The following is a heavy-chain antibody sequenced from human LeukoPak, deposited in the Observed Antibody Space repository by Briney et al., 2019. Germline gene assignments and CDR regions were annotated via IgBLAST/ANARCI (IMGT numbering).Heavy chain of an antibody. CDR1: GFTFSSYA. CDR3: ARDLGYYDSSGYYFDLDY. Sequence: GGSLRLSCAASGFTFSSYAMHWVRQAPGKGLEWVAVISYDGSNKYYADSVKGRFTISRDNSKNTLYLQMNSLRAEDTAVYYCARDLGYYDSSGYYFDLDYWGQGTLVTVSS. CDR2: ISYDGSNK. J-gene: IGHJ4*02. V-gene: IGHV3-30-3*01. D-gene: IGHD3-22*01.